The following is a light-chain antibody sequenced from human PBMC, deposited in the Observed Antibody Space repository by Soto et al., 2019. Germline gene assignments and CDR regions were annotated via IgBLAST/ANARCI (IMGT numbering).Light chain of an antibody. CDR2: KAF. Sequence: DIQMTQSPSTLSASVGDRVTITCRASQSLGISLAWYQQKPGKAPNLLIYKAFSLESGVPSRFSGSGSGAELTLTISSLQPDDFAAYYCQQYRLYPWTFGQGTKVES. CDR3: QQYRLYPWT. J-gene: IGKJ1*01. V-gene: IGKV1-5*03. CDR1: QSLGIS.